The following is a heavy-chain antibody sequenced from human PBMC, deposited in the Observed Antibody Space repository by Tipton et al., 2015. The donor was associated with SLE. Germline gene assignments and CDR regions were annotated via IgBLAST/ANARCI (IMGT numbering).Heavy chain of an antibody. CDR1: GGSISSYY. CDR3: ARHYYDSSGFFDY. J-gene: IGHJ4*02. V-gene: IGHV4-59*08. CDR2: IYYSGST. D-gene: IGHD3-22*01. Sequence: TLSLTCTVSGGSISSYYWSWIRQPPGKGLEWIGYIYYSGSTNYNPSLKSRVTISVDTSKNQFSLKLSSVTAADTAVYYCARHYYDSSGFFDYWGQGTLVTVSS.